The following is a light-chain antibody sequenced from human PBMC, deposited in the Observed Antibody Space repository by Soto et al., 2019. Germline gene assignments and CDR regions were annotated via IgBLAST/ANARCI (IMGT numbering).Light chain of an antibody. CDR3: QSFDSRLRGV. Sequence: QSVLTQPPSASGSPGQSVTISCTGTSTDVYGSNFVSWYQQHPGKAPKLMIYEVTKRPSGVPDRFSGSKSGTSASLAITGLQAEDEADYYCQSFDSRLRGVFGGGTKLTVL. V-gene: IGLV2-8*01. CDR1: STDVYGSNF. J-gene: IGLJ3*02. CDR2: EVT.